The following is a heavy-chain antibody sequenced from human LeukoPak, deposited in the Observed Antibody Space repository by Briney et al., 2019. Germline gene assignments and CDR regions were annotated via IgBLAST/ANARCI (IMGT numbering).Heavy chain of an antibody. CDR2: INPNSGGT. J-gene: IGHJ4*02. Sequence: ASVTVSCTASGYTFTGYYMHWVRQAPGQGLEWMGWINPNSGGTNYAQKFQGWVTMTRDTSISTAYMELSRLRPDDTAVYYCARNYGDDEYYFDYWGQGTLVTVSS. CDR3: ARNYGDDEYYFDY. V-gene: IGHV1-2*04. D-gene: IGHD4-17*01. CDR1: GYTFTGYY.